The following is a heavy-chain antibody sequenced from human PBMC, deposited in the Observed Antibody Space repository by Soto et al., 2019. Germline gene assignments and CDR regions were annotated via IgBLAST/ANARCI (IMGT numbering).Heavy chain of an antibody. CDR3: AKGGHYDSPHYADS. Sequence: QVHLVQSGTEVRQPGASVRVSCKASGYTFTDYYLHWVRQAPGQGPEWMGWINPNTGGTDYAQKLRDWVTMTTDTSINTAYMDMSRLKSHATAVYYCAKGGHYDSPHYADSWGQGTLVTVSS. D-gene: IGHD3-22*01. CDR1: GYTFTDYY. CDR2: INPNTGGT. V-gene: IGHV1-2*04. J-gene: IGHJ4*02.